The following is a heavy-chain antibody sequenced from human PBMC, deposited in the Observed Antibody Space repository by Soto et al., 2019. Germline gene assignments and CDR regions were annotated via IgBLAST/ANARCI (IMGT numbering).Heavy chain of an antibody. V-gene: IGHV3-23*01. CDR2: IRGSGGVT. J-gene: IGHJ3*01. CDR3: AKIHSGSSEDAFDV. CDR1: GFTFSSYA. Sequence: EVQLLESGGGLVQPGGSQRLSCAASGFTFSSYAMSWVRQGPGKGLEWVTLIRGSGGVTDYADSVKGRFTVSRDNSKNTMYLELNSLTAGDTAIYYCAKIHSGSSEDAFDVWGQGTVVTVSS. D-gene: IGHD6-19*01.